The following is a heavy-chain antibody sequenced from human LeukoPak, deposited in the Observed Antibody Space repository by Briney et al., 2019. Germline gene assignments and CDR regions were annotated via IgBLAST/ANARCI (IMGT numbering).Heavy chain of an antibody. CDR1: GFTFDDYG. CDR2: INWNGGST. Sequence: PGGSLRLSCAASGFTFDDYGMSWVRQAPGKGLEWVSGINWNGGSTGYADSVKGRFTISRDNAKNSLYLQMNSLRAEDTALYHCAREYYGSGSYYSYYYYYYMDVWGKGATVTISS. D-gene: IGHD3-10*01. J-gene: IGHJ6*03. CDR3: AREYYGSGSYYSYYYYYYMDV. V-gene: IGHV3-20*01.